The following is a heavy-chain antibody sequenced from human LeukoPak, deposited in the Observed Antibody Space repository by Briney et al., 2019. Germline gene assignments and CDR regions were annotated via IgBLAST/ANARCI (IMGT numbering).Heavy chain of an antibody. CDR1: GYTLTELS. J-gene: IGHJ3*02. V-gene: IGHV1-46*01. D-gene: IGHD3-22*01. Sequence: GASVKVSCKVSGYTLTELSMHWVRQAPGQGLEWMGIINPSGGSTSYAQKFQGRVTITRDTSASTAYMELSSLRSEDTAVYYCARGGDSSADAFDIWGQGTMVTVSS. CDR2: INPSGGST. CDR3: ARGGDSSADAFDI.